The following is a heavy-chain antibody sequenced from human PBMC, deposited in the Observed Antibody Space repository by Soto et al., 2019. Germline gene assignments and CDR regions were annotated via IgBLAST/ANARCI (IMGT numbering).Heavy chain of an antibody. J-gene: IGHJ6*02. Sequence: PSETLSLTCTVSGASITRGNYYWGWIRQPPGKGLQWIGSSSYTGNTYFNPSLRSRVTISVDTSNNQFSLRLTSVTASDTAVYYCARHSNKAGDFDYYYGMDVWGRGTTDTVSS. V-gene: IGHV4-39*01. CDR1: GASITRGNYY. D-gene: IGHD7-27*01. CDR2: SSYTGNT. CDR3: ARHSNKAGDFDYYYGMDV.